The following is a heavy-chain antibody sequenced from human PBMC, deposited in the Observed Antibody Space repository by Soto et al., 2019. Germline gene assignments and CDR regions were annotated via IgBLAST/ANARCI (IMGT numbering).Heavy chain of an antibody. CDR1: GGTFSSQS. Sequence: XETLSLTVAIYGGTFSSQSRSWVRQPPGKGLEWIGEIDHGGSTNYNPSLKSRVTISGDTSKNQFSLELRSLTAADTGVYYCAAYDVGTIIQDYWGQGTRVTVSS. D-gene: IGHD2-21*02. V-gene: IGHV4-34*08. CDR3: AAYDVGTIIQDY. J-gene: IGHJ4*02. CDR2: IDHGGST.